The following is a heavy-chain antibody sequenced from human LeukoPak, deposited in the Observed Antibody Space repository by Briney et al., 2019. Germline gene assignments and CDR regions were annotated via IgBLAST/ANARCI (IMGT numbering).Heavy chain of an antibody. V-gene: IGHV4-39*07. CDR1: GGSIRSSNYY. CDR2: IYHSGST. J-gene: IGHJ6*03. D-gene: IGHD2-2*01. CDR3: ARDRGRVLPPALYFSMDV. Sequence: SETLSLTCAVSGGSIRSSNYYWGWLRQSPEKGLEWIGSIYHSGSTYYSPSLRSRVTISVDTSKNHFSLKLTPVTAADTAVYYCARDRGRVLPPALYFSMDVWGKGTTVTVSS.